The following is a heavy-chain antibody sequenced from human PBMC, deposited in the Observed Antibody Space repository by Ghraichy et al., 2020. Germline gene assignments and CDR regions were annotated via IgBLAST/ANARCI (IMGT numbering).Heavy chain of an antibody. J-gene: IGHJ4*02. CDR2: ISWNSGSI. CDR1: GFTFDDYA. Sequence: GGSLRLSCAASGFTFDDYAMHWVRQAPGKGLEWVSGISWNSGSIGYADSVKGRFTISRDNAKNSLYLQMNSLRAEDTALYYCANGDPKRGEPTTVVTPFGCWGQGTLVTVSS. CDR3: ANGDPKRGEPTTVVTPFGC. V-gene: IGHV3-9*01. D-gene: IGHD4-23*01.